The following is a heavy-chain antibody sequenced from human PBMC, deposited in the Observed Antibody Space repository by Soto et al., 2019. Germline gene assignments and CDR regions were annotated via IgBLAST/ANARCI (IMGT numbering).Heavy chain of an antibody. CDR1: GGSISSYY. CDR3: ARLLGDY. Sequence: PSETLSLTCTVSGGSISSYYWSWIRQPPGKGLEWIGYIYYSGSTNYNPSLKSRVTISVDTSKNQFSLKLSSVTAADTAVYYCARLLGDYWGRGTLVTVSS. J-gene: IGHJ4*02. V-gene: IGHV4-59*01. D-gene: IGHD7-27*01. CDR2: IYYSGST.